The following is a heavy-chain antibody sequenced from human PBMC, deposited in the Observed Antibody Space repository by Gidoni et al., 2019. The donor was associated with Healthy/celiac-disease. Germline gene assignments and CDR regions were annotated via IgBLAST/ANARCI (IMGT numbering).Heavy chain of an antibody. D-gene: IGHD2-2*01. CDR1: VGIFGSYA. CDR2: IIPIFGTA. CDR3: ARSCSSTSCQTFDP. Sequence: VQLVQSGAEVKKLGSSVKVPCKASVGIFGSYAISWVRQAPGQGLEWMGEIIPIFGTANYAQKFQERVTSTADESTSTAYMEMSSLRSEDTAVYYCARSCSSTSCQTFDPWGQGTLVTVSS. V-gene: IGHV1-69*01. J-gene: IGHJ5*02.